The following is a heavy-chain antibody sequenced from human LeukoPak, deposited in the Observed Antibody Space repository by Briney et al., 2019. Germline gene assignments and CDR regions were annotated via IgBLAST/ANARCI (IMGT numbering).Heavy chain of an antibody. CDR1: GDSSSSGDYF. CDR2: IYYSGST. Sequence: SQTLSLTCTVSGDSSSSGDYFWNWIRQPPGKGLEWIGYIYYSGSTYYNPSLKSQVSISVDKSKNQFSLKLSSVTAADTAVYYCARVLRGYYFDYWGQGTLVTVSS. J-gene: IGHJ4*02. V-gene: IGHV4-30-4*08. CDR3: ARVLRGYYFDY.